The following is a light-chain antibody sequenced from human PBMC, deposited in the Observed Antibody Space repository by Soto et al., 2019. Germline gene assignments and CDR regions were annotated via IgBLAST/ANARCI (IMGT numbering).Light chain of an antibody. Sequence: DIQMTQSPSSLSASVGDRVTITCRASRSISNYLNWYQHKSGKAPRLLIYAASSLQVGVSSRFNGSGTGTAFTLTITSLQPEDSATYYCQQSYSGPRFGQGTRVDLK. CDR1: RSISNY. CDR3: QQSYSGPR. CDR2: AAS. V-gene: IGKV1-39*01. J-gene: IGKJ1*01.